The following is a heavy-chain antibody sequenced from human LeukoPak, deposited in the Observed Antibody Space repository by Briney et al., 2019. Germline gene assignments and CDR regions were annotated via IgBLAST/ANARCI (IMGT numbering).Heavy chain of an antibody. V-gene: IGHV4-30-2*01. Sequence: PSETLSLTCAVSGGSISSGGYSWSWIRQPPGKGLEWIGYIYHSGSTYYNPSLKSRVTISVDRSKNQFSLKLSSVTAADTAVYYCARVWYSGGSCYLDYWGQGTLVTVSS. CDR3: ARVWYSGGSCYLDY. J-gene: IGHJ4*02. D-gene: IGHD2-15*01. CDR1: GGSISSGGYS. CDR2: IYHSGST.